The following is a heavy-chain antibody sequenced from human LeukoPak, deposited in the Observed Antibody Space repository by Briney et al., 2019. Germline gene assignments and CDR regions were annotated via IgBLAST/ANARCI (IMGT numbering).Heavy chain of an antibody. J-gene: IGHJ4*02. D-gene: IGHD6-19*01. CDR2: INTDGSST. V-gene: IGHV3-74*01. CDR3: ARVRGFSSGWFYYFDY. Sequence: GGSLRLSCAASGFTFSGYWMHWVRQAPGKGLVWVSRINTDGSSTNYADSVKGRFTISRDNAKNTLYLQMNSLRAEDTAVYYCARVRGFSSGWFYYFDYCGQGTLGTASS. CDR1: GFTFSGYW.